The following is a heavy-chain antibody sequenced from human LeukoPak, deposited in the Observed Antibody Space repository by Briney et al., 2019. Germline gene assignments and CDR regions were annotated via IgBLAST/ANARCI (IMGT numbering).Heavy chain of an antibody. V-gene: IGHV1-18*01. D-gene: IGHD4-17*01. Sequence: ASVKVSCKASGYTFTSYGISWVRQAPGQGLEWMGWISAYNGNTNYAQKLQGRVTMTTDTSTSTAYMELRSLRSDDTAVYYCARGALPYGDYEGYTFDMWGQGTMVTVSS. CDR1: GYTFTSYG. CDR2: ISAYNGNT. CDR3: ARGALPYGDYEGYTFDM. J-gene: IGHJ3*02.